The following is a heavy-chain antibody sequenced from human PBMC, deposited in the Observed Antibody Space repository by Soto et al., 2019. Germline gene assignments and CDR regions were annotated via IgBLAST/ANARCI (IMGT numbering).Heavy chain of an antibody. CDR2: ISYDGTNK. V-gene: IGHV3-30*18. CDR3: AKAAGDDWYFDL. CDR1: GFTFSSYG. D-gene: IGHD7-27*01. Sequence: QVQLVESGGGVVQPGRSLRLSCAASGFTFSSYGMHWVRQAPGKGLEWVAVISYDGTNKDHADSVKGRFTISRDNSKNTLYLQINSLRAEDTAVYYCAKAAGDDWYFDLWGRGTLVTVSS. J-gene: IGHJ2*01.